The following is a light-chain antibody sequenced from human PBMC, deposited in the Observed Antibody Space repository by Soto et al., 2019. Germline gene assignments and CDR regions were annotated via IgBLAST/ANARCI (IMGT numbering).Light chain of an antibody. CDR2: DVS. CDR1: SSDVGGYNS. Sequence: QSALTQPRSVSGSPGQSVAISCTGTSSDVGGYNSVSWYQQHPGKAPKLMIFDVSKRPSGVPDRFSGSKSGNTASLTISGLQAEDEADYYCCSYAGSYTVVFGGGTKVTVL. V-gene: IGLV2-11*01. J-gene: IGLJ2*01. CDR3: CSYAGSYTVV.